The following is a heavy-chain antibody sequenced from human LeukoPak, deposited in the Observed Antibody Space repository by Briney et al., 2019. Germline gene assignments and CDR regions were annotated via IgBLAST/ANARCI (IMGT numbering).Heavy chain of an antibody. CDR2: ISSSSSYI. D-gene: IGHD1-26*01. CDR1: GFTFSSYS. V-gene: IGHV3-21*01. Sequence: GGSLRLSCAASGFTFSSYSMNWVRQAPGKGLEWVSSISSSSSYIYYADSVKGRFTISRDNAKNSLSLQMNSLRAEDTAVYYCASFPWELRPTWGQGTLVTVSS. J-gene: IGHJ4*02. CDR3: ASFPWELRPT.